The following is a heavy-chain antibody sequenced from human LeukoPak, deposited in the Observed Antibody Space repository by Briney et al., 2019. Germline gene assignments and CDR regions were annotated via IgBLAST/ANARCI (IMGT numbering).Heavy chain of an antibody. Sequence: SVTVSCTASGGTFSSYGFSWVRQAPGQGLEWMGGVIPIFGTANYAQKFQGRVTITADESTSTAYMELSSLRSEDTAVYYCARSRRPRATTSFDYWGQGTLVTVSS. D-gene: IGHD1-26*01. CDR1: GGTFSSYG. V-gene: IGHV1-69*13. CDR2: VIPIFGTA. J-gene: IGHJ4*02. CDR3: ARSRRPRATTSFDY.